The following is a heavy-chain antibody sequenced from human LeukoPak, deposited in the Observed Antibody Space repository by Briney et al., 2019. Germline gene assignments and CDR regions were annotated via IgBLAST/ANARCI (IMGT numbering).Heavy chain of an antibody. CDR1: GFSFSSYA. CDR2: ISAAGDST. CDR3: AKGWPIAGDIKDWSES. D-gene: IGHD6-13*01. Sequence: GASLRLSCGASGFSFSSYAMSWVRQAPGKGPEWVSAISAAGDSTFYADSVKGRLTISRDNSKSTLDLQMNSLRAEDTAVYYCAKGWPIAGDIKDWSESWGQGTLVTVSS. J-gene: IGHJ5*01. V-gene: IGHV3-23*01.